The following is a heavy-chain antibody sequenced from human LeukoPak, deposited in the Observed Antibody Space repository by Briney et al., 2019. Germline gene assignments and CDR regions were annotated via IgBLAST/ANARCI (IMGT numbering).Heavy chain of an antibody. CDR2: IYSGGST. J-gene: IGHJ4*02. CDR3: ARDLGQLFDY. CDR1: GFTFSTYS. V-gene: IGHV3-66*02. D-gene: IGHD2-21*01. Sequence: GGSLRLSCAASGFTFSTYSMNWVRQAPGKGLEWVSVIYSGGSTYYADSVKGRFTISRDNSKNTLYLQMNSLRAEDTAVYYCARDLGQLFDYWGQGTLVTVSS.